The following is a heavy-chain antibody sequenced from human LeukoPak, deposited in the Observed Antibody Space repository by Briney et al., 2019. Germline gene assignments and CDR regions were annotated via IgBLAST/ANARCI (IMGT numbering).Heavy chain of an antibody. V-gene: IGHV3-21*04. Sequence: GGSLRLSCAASGFTFSSYWMSWVRQAPGKGLEWVSSISSSSYIYYADSVKGRFTISRDNAKNSLYLQMNSLRAEDTAVYYCAKDPYSSSWYEPLYYYYYMDVWGKGTTVTISS. CDR1: GFTFSSYW. D-gene: IGHD6-13*01. J-gene: IGHJ6*03. CDR3: AKDPYSSSWYEPLYYYYYMDV. CDR2: ISSSSYI.